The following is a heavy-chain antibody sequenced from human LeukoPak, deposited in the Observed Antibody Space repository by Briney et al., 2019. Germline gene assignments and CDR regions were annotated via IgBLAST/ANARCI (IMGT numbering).Heavy chain of an antibody. Sequence: SETLSLTCAVYGGSFSGYYWSWIRQPPGKGLEWIGEINHSGSTNYNPSLKSRVTISVDTSKNQFSLKLSSVTAADTAVYYCARHVPYYYDRSGSLTWSDPWGQGTLVTVSS. CDR2: INHSGST. CDR3: ARHVPYYYDRSGSLTWSDP. V-gene: IGHV4-34*01. D-gene: IGHD3-22*01. CDR1: GGSFSGYY. J-gene: IGHJ5*02.